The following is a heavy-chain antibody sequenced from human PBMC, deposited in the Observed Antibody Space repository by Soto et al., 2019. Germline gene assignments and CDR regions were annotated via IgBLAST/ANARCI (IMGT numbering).Heavy chain of an antibody. CDR2: IYYSGST. Sequence: IRQPPGKGLEWIGYIYYSGSTNYNPSLKSRVTISVDTSKNQFSLKLSSVTAADTAVYYCARHGRVEAAAGLDVWGKGTTVTVSS. V-gene: IGHV4-59*08. CDR3: ARHGRVEAAAGLDV. J-gene: IGHJ6*04. D-gene: IGHD6-13*01.